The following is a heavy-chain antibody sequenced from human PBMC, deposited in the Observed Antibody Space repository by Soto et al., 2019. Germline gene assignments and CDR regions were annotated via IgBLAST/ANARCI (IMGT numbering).Heavy chain of an antibody. J-gene: IGHJ6*02. CDR3: AKDIVGATTGYYYGMDV. CDR2: ISWNSGSI. CDR1: GLGFEDYA. V-gene: IGHV3-9*01. D-gene: IGHD1-26*01. Sequence: GGSLRLSCTAAGLGFEDYAMHWVLQAPGNGLEWVSVISWNSGSIGYADSVKGRLTISRDNAQNSLYLQMNSLTAEDTALYYCAKDIVGATTGYYYGMDVSGQGTTVTVSS.